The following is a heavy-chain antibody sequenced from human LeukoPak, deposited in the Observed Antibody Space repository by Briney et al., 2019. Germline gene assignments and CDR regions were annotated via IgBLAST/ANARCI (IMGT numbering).Heavy chain of an antibody. J-gene: IGHJ4*02. Sequence: GGSLRLSCAASGFTFSSYEMNWVRQAPGKGLEWVSYISSSGSTIYCADSVKGRFTISRDNAKNSLYLQMNSLRAEDTAVYYCARGVARWLQYYFYYWGQGTLVTVSS. CDR3: ARGVARWLQYYFYY. D-gene: IGHD5-24*01. CDR1: GFTFSSYE. CDR2: ISSSGSTI. V-gene: IGHV3-48*03.